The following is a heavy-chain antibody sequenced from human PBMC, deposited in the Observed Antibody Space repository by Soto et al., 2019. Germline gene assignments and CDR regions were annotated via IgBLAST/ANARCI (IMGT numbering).Heavy chain of an antibody. CDR2: ISGSGGST. CDR3: AKAGYCSSATCATRYYYMDV. J-gene: IGHJ6*03. Sequence: EVQLLESGGGLVQPGGSLRLSCAASGFTFSSYAMGWVRQAPGKGLEWVSAISGSGGSTYYADSVKGRFTISRDNSKNPLYLQMNSLRAEDTAVYYCAKAGYCSSATCATRYYYMDVWGKGTTVTVSS. CDR1: GFTFSSYA. V-gene: IGHV3-23*01. D-gene: IGHD2-2*01.